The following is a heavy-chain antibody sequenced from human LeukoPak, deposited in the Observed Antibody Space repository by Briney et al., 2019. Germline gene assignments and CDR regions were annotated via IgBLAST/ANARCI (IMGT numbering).Heavy chain of an antibody. Sequence: GGSLRLSCAASGFTFNTYAMSWVRQAPGKGLEWVANIKQDGSEKYYVDSVKGRFTISRDNSKNTLYLQMNSLRAEDTAVYYCAKKGYYDGSGYYMYYFDHWGQGTLVTVSS. CDR1: GFTFNTYA. V-gene: IGHV3-7*03. CDR3: AKKGYYDGSGYYMYYFDH. D-gene: IGHD3-22*01. CDR2: IKQDGSEK. J-gene: IGHJ4*02.